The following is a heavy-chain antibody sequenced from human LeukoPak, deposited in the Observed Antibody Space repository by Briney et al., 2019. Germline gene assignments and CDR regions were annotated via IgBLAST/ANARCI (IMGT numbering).Heavy chain of an antibody. J-gene: IGHJ6*04. D-gene: IGHD3-10*01. V-gene: IGHV3-49*04. CDR1: GFTFGDYA. Sequence: GRSLRLSCTASGFTFGDYAMSWVRQAPGKGLEWVGFIRSKAYGGTTEYAASVKGRFTISRDDSKSIAYLQMNSLKTEDTAVYYCTRDKGTMVRGTHYYYGMDVWGKGTTVTVSS. CDR3: TRDKGTMVRGTHYYYGMDV. CDR2: IRSKAYGGTT.